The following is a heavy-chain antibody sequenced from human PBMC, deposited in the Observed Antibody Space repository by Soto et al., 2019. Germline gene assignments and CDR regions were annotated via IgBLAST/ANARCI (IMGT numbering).Heavy chain of an antibody. CDR3: ARVHTATTYFDV. D-gene: IGHD4-17*01. CDR2: MNPNSGNT. Sequence: QVQLVQSGAEVRKPGASVKVSCKASGYTFTSYDINWVRQASGQGLEWMGWMNPNSGNTGSAQRYQGRLTLTRNTSINTAYMELTILTSEDAAVYYCARVHTATTYFDVWGRGTLV. J-gene: IGHJ2*01. V-gene: IGHV1-8*01. CDR1: GYTFTSYD.